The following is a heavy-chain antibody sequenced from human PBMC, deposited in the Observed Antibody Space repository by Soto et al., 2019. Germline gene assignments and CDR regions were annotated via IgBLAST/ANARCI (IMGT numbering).Heavy chain of an antibody. CDR1: GFTLSSYS. Sequence: GGSLRLSCAASGFTLSSYSMNWVRQAPGKGLEWVSSISSSSSYIYYADSVKGRFTISRDNAKSSLYLQMNSLRAEYTAVYYCAIGGDIYYYYGMDVWGQGTRVTVSS. D-gene: IGHD2-15*01. CDR2: ISSSSSYI. J-gene: IGHJ6*02. V-gene: IGHV3-21*01. CDR3: AIGGDIYYYYGMDV.